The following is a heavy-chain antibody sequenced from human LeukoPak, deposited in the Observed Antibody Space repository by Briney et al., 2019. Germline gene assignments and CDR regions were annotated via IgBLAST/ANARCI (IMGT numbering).Heavy chain of an antibody. CDR2: IYYGGGT. CDR1: GDSISSSFYY. Sequence: SETLSLTCTVSGDSISSSFYYWGWIRQPPGKGLEWIGSIYYGGGTHYNPSLKSRATIFLDASKNQFSLKLTSVSAADTAVYYCVKDRGSHVTDYWGQGTLVTVSS. D-gene: IGHD1-26*01. J-gene: IGHJ4*02. V-gene: IGHV4-39*07. CDR3: VKDRGSHVTDY.